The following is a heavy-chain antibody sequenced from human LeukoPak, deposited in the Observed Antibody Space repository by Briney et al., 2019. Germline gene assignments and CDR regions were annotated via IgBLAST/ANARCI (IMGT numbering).Heavy chain of an antibody. D-gene: IGHD1-26*01. J-gene: IGHJ4*02. CDR1: RFTFSNYA. V-gene: IGHV3-30-3*01. CDR3: ARVLGVGYGATNLAY. Sequence: GRSLRLSCAVSRFTFSNYALHWARQPPGQGLEWVAVISYDGNYQYYADSVKGRFTVSRDDSQNTLFLQMNDLRPDDTAVYYCARVLGVGYGATNLAYWGQGTLVTVSS. CDR2: ISYDGNYQ.